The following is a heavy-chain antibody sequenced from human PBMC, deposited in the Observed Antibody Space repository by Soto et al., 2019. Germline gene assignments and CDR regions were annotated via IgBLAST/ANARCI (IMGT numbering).Heavy chain of an antibody. J-gene: IGHJ6*02. CDR2: IYYSGST. D-gene: IGHD6-19*01. CDR1: GGSISSSSYY. V-gene: IGHV4-39*02. Sequence: SETLSLTCTVSGGSISSSSYYWGWIRQPPGKGLEWIGSIYYSGSTYYNPSLKSQVTISVDTSKNQFSLKLSSVTAADTAVYYCAREGGGANSSGWYARPTYYYYGMDVWGQGTTVTVSS. CDR3: AREGGGANSSGWYARPTYYYYGMDV.